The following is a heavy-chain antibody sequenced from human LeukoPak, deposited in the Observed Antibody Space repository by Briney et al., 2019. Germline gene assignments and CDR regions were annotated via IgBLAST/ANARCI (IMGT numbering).Heavy chain of an antibody. CDR2: ISGSGTST. CDR3: ARSPEYYDSSGPPDY. V-gene: IGHV3-23*01. D-gene: IGHD3-22*01. Sequence: PGGSLRLSCAASGFTFNNFGMSWVRQAPGKGLEWVSTISGSGTSTYSADSVRGRFTISRDNAKNSLYLQMGSLRSEDTAVYYCARSPEYYDSSGPPDYWGQGTLVTVSS. CDR1: GFTFNNFG. J-gene: IGHJ4*02.